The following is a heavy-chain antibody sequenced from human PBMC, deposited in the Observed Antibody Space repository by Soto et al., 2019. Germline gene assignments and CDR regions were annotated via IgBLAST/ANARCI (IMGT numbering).Heavy chain of an antibody. CDR3: ARILWGYYDSSGYYPHAFDI. V-gene: IGHV2-26*01. J-gene: IGHJ3*02. D-gene: IGHD3-22*01. CDR1: GFSLSNARMG. CDR2: IFSNDEK. Sequence: SGPTLVNPTEALTLTCTVSGFSLSNARMGVSWIRQPPGKALEWLAHIFSNDEKSYSTSLKSRLTISKDTSKSQVVLTMTNMDPVDTATYYCARILWGYYDSSGYYPHAFDIWGQGTMVTVSS.